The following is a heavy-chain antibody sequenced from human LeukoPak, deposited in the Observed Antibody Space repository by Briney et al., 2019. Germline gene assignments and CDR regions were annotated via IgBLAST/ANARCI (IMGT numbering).Heavy chain of an antibody. Sequence: GGFLRLSCAASGFTFSSYAMSWVRQAPGKGLEWVSAISGSGGSTYYAASVKGRFTISRDNSKNTLYLQMNSLRAEDTAVYYCAKHLREIKDIVVVVAATPDYWGQGTLVTVSS. D-gene: IGHD2-15*01. CDR2: ISGSGGST. V-gene: IGHV3-23*01. J-gene: IGHJ4*02. CDR3: AKHLREIKDIVVVVAATPDY. CDR1: GFTFSSYA.